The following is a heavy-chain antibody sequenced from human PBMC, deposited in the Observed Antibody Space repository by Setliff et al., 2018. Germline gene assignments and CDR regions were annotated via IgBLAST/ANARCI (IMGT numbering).Heavy chain of an antibody. D-gene: IGHD1-26*01. V-gene: IGHV4-38-2*01. CDR1: DYSITNNYY. CDR2: AHQSGTT. CDR3: ARQPTGTYQWTFDS. J-gene: IGHJ4*02. Sequence: ASETLSLTCAVSDYSITNNYYWGWIRQAPGKGLEWIGTAHQSGTTFYNPSLKGRVTMSVDTSKSQFSLKLNSVTATDTAVYYCARQPTGTYQWTFDSWGQGTLVTVSS.